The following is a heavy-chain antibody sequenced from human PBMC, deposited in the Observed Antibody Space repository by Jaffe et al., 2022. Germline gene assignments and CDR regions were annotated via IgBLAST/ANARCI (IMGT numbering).Heavy chain of an antibody. Sequence: QVQLQQWGAGLLKPSETLSLTCAVYGGSFSGYYWSWIRQPPGKGLEWIGEINHSGSTNYNPSLKSRVTISVDTSKNQFSLKLSSVTAADTAVYYCARTTYYDILTGYPPYAFDIWGQGTMVTVSS. CDR1: GGSFSGYY. CDR3: ARTTYYDILTGYPPYAFDI. J-gene: IGHJ3*02. V-gene: IGHV4-34*01. CDR2: INHSGST. D-gene: IGHD3-9*01.